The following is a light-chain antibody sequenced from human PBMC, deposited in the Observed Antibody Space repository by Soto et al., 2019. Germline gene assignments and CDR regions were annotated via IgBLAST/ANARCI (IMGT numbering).Light chain of an antibody. Sequence: DIQMTQSPSTLSASVGDRVTITCRASQSISSWVAWYQQKPGKAPKLLIYDASSLESGVPSWFSGSGSGTEFTLTISSLQPDDFATYYRQQYNSYSTFGQGTKVDIK. V-gene: IGKV1-5*01. CDR3: QQYNSYST. J-gene: IGKJ1*01. CDR1: QSISSW. CDR2: DAS.